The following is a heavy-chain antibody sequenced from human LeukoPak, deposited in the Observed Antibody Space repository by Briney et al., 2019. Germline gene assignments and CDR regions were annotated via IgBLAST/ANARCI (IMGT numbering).Heavy chain of an antibody. V-gene: IGHV3-9*01. J-gene: IGHJ4*02. CDR2: ISWNSGSI. Sequence: GRSLRLSCAASGFTFDDYAMHWVRQAPGKGLEWVSGISWNSGSIGYADSVKGRFTISRDNAKNSLYLQMNSLRAEDTALYYCAKDVYSYGRFFDYWSQGTLVTVSS. CDR1: GFTFDDYA. D-gene: IGHD5-18*01. CDR3: AKDVYSYGRFFDY.